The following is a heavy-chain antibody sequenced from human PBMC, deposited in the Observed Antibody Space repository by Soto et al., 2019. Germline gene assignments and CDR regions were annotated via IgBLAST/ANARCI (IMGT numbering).Heavy chain of an antibody. D-gene: IGHD5-12*01. Sequence: PSETLSLTCTVSGGSISSSSYYWGWIRQPPGKGLEWIGSIYYSGSTYYNPSLKSRVTISVDTSKNQFSLKLSSLRSEDTAAYYCARVLRVVATTYNWFDPWGQGTLVTVSS. CDR1: GGSISSSSYY. J-gene: IGHJ5*02. V-gene: IGHV4-39*07. CDR2: IYYSGST. CDR3: ARVLRVVATTYNWFDP.